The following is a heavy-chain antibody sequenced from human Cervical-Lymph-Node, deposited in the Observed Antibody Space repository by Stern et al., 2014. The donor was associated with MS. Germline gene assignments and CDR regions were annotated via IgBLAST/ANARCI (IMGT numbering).Heavy chain of an antibody. CDR2: IIPLFDAT. J-gene: IGHJ6*02. V-gene: IGHV1-69*01. Sequence: QLVQSGAEVKNPGSSGKVSCEASGGTFSSYAISWVRQAPGHGLEWMGGIIPLFDATCDAPILQGSIRVTADDSTSTVYLELSSLASEDPAVYYCTRLGGGLTARSFENYNCYGMGFWGQGTTVTVSS. D-gene: IGHD4-23*01. CDR3: TRLGGGLTARSFENYNCYGMGF. CDR1: GGTFSSYA.